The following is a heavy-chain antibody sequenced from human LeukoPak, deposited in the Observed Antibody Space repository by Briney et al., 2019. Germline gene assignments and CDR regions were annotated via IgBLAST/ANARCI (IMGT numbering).Heavy chain of an antibody. CDR1: GGTFSSYA. Sequence: ASVKVSCKASGGTFSSYAISWVRQAPGQGLEWMGGIIPIFGTANYAQKFQGRVTITADESTSTAYMELSSLRPEDTAVYYCARERGPGYCSGGSCYSTRYGMDVWGQGTTVTVSS. CDR2: IIPIFGTA. J-gene: IGHJ6*02. D-gene: IGHD2-15*01. V-gene: IGHV1-69*01. CDR3: ARERGPGYCSGGSCYSTRYGMDV.